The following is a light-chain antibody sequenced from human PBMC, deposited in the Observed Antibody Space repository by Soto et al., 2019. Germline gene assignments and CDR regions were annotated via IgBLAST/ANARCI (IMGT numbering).Light chain of an antibody. CDR3: QQYFNTPLT. J-gene: IGKJ4*01. Sequence: DIVMTQSPDSLAVSLGERATINCKSSQNVLNRANNKNYIAWYQQKPGQAPKLLIYWASTRESGVPDRFSGSGSGTDFTLTISSLQAEDVAVYFCQQYFNTPLTFGGGTKVEIK. CDR2: WAS. CDR1: QNVLNRANNKNY. V-gene: IGKV4-1*01.